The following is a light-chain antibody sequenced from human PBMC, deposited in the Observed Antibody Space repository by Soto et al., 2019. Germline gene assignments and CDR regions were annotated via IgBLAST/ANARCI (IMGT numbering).Light chain of an antibody. J-gene: IGKJ2*01. CDR2: GAS. Sequence: EIMMPQSPATLSVSPGERATLSCRASQSVSSNLAWYQQKPGQAPRLLIYGASTRATGIPARFSGSGSGTEFTLTISSLQSEDFAVYYCQQYNNWPPGKYTFGQGTKLEIK. CDR3: QQYNNWPPGKYT. V-gene: IGKV3-15*01. CDR1: QSVSSN.